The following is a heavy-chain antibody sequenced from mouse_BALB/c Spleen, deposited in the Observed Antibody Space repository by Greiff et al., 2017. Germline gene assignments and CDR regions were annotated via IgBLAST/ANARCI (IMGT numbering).Heavy chain of an antibody. V-gene: IGHV3-8*02. CDR3: ARRTYGRGYAMDY. D-gene: IGHD1-2*01. CDR1: GDSITSGY. CDR2: ISYSGST. Sequence: EVKLPESGPSLVKPSQTLSLTCSVTGDSITSGYWNWIRKFPGNKLEYMGYISYSGSTYYNPSLKSRISITRDTSKNQYYLQLNSVTTEDTATYYCARRTYGRGYAMDYWGQGTSVTVSS. J-gene: IGHJ4*01.